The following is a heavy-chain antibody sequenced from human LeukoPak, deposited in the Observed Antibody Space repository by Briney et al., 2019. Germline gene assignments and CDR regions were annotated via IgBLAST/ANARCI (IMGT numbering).Heavy chain of an antibody. V-gene: IGHV1-18*01. CDR2: ISAYNGNT. Sequence: ASVKVSCKASGYTFTSYGISWVRQAPGQGLEWMGWISAYNGNTNYAQKFQGRVTMTRDTSTSTVYMELSSLRSEDTAVYYCASWVGATRGAAFDIWGQGTMVTVSS. CDR1: GYTFTSYG. D-gene: IGHD1-26*01. CDR3: ASWVGATRGAAFDI. J-gene: IGHJ3*02.